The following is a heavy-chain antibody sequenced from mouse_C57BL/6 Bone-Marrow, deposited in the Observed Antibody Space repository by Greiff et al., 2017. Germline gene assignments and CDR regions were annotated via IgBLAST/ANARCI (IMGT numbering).Heavy chain of an antibody. Sequence: EVKLMESGGDLVKPGGSLKLSCAASGFTFSSYGMSWVRQTPDKRLEWVATISSGGSYNYSPDSVQGRFPISTDNAKSTLYLQMSSLKSEDTAMYYCARRIYYGYGGPFYAMDFWGQGTSVTVSS. V-gene: IGHV5-6*02. D-gene: IGHD2-2*01. CDR1: GFTFSSYG. J-gene: IGHJ4*01. CDR3: ARRIYYGYGGPFYAMDF. CDR2: ISSGGSYN.